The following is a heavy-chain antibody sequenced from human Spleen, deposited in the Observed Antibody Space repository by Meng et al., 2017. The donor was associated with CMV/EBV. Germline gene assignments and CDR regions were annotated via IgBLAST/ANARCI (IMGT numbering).Heavy chain of an antibody. CDR3: ARAVYSSGWYDG. V-gene: IGHV1-2*02. D-gene: IGHD6-19*01. CDR2: NNPDSGGT. Sequence: ASVKVSCKASGYTFSGYYIHWVRQTPGQGLEWMGWNNPDSGGTNYAQKFQGRVTMTRDTSVSTAYMEVRRLSFDDTGVYYCARAVYSSGWYDGWGQGTLVTVSS. J-gene: IGHJ4*02. CDR1: GYTFSGYY.